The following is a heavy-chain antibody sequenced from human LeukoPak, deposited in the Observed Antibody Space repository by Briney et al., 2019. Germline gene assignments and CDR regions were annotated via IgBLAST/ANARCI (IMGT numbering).Heavy chain of an antibody. CDR3: ARVIATRPHYHYYMDV. CDR1: GFTFSDHY. Sequence: GGSLRLSCAASGFTFSDHYMSWIRQAPGKGLEWVSYISNSGRTIYYADSVKGRFTISRGNAENSLYLQMNSLRAEDTAVYYCARVIATRPHYHYYMDVWGKGTTVTVSS. V-gene: IGHV3-11*04. CDR2: ISNSGRTI. J-gene: IGHJ6*03. D-gene: IGHD6-6*01.